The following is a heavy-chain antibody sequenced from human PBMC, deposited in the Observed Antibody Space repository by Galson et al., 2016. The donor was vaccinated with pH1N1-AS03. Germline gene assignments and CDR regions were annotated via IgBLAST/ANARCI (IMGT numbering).Heavy chain of an antibody. CDR2: IYHSGST. V-gene: IGHV4-30-2*01. D-gene: IGHD5-12*01. CDR3: ARGSGGYGLDF. J-gene: IGHJ6*02. CDR1: GGSISSSGVYS. Sequence: LSLTCAVSGGSISSSGVYSWSWIRQPPGKGLEWIGNIYHSGSTYYSPSLKSRVTISIDRSQNQFSLKLTSVTAADTAVYYCARGSGGYGLDFWGQGTTVTVSS.